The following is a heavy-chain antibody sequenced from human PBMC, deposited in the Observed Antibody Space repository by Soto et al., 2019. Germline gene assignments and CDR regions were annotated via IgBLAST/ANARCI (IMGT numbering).Heavy chain of an antibody. Sequence: ASVKVSCKASGYTFTGYYIHWVRQAPGQGLEWMGWVNPNTGGTKYTQKFQGRVTMTRDTSINTAYMELSRLTSDDTAVFYCARDSGSGWQFDPWGQGTLVTVSS. CDR1: GYTFTGYY. V-gene: IGHV1-2*02. CDR2: VNPNTGGT. CDR3: ARDSGSGWQFDP. J-gene: IGHJ5*02. D-gene: IGHD6-19*01.